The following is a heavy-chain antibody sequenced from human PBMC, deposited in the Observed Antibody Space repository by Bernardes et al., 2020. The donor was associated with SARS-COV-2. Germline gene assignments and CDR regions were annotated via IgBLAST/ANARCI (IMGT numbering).Heavy chain of an antibody. CDR3: LRGFLRRASHDTFDI. J-gene: IGHJ3*02. CDR1: GFTFSTYD. Sequence: WGSLRLSCAAAGFTFSTYDMHWVRHTTVKGLEWVSGIGTLGDTYSADSVKGRFTISREDAKNSLYLQLNSLRAGDTAVYYCLRGFLRRASHDTFDIWGQGTLVTVSS. CDR2: IGTLGDT. V-gene: IGHV3-13*04. D-gene: IGHD3-3*01.